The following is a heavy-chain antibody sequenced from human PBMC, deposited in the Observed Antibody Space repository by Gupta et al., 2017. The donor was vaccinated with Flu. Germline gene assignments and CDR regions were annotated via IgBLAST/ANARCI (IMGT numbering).Heavy chain of an antibody. D-gene: IGHD6-19*01. V-gene: IGHV3-23*01. J-gene: IGHJ5*01. CDR2: IVFSVDIT. CDR3: AKSKDTSGWFDY. CDR1: GFAFSNHD. Sequence: EVQLLESGGGLVQPGGSLRLSCAASGFAFSNHDMTWVRQAPGKGLEWLSGIVFSVDITYYIDSVKGRFTISRDNSENTLYLQMNSLRAEDTAVYYCAKSKDTSGWFDYWGQGTLVTVSS.